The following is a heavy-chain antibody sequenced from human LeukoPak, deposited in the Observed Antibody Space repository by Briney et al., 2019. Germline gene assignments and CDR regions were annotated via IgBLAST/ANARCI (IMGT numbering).Heavy chain of an antibody. CDR2: IIPIFATA. CDR3: AREGPYYDSSGYYLIRYWFDP. D-gene: IGHD3-22*01. CDR1: GYTFTSYG. J-gene: IGHJ5*02. Sequence: ASVKVSCKASGYTFTSYGISWVRQAPGQGLEWMGGIIPIFATANYAQKFQGRVTITADESTSTAYMELSSLRSEDTAVYYCAREGPYYDSSGYYLIRYWFDPRGQGTLVTVSS. V-gene: IGHV1-69*13.